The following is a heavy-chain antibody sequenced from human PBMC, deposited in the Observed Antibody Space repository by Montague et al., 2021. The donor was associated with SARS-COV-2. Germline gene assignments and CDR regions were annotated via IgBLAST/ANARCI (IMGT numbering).Heavy chain of an antibody. Sequence: SETLSLTCTVSGGSISSYYWSWIRQPPGKGLEWIGYIYYSGSTNYNPSLKSRVTISVDTSKNQFSLKLSSVTATDTAVYYCARQYYDSSGEDGVDIWGQGTMVTVSS. CDR1: GGSISSYY. D-gene: IGHD3-22*01. J-gene: IGHJ3*02. CDR2: IYYSGST. CDR3: ARQYYDSSGEDGVDI. V-gene: IGHV4-59*08.